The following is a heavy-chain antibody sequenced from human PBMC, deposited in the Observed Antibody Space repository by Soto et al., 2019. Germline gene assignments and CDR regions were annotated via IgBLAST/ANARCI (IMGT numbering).Heavy chain of an antibody. CDR2: SSNSGTFS. D-gene: IGHD5-18*01. CDR1: GFTFSDYY. CDR3: AREGRYKSRYRSSYYSNYDMDV. J-gene: IGHJ6*02. V-gene: IGHV3-11*06. Sequence: GGSLRLSCEGSGFTFSDYYISWIRQAPGKGLEWISYSSNSGTFSRYADSVKGRFTISRDNAKNSLFLQMNSLRAEDTAVYYCAREGRYKSRYRSSYYSNYDMDVWGQGTTVTVSS.